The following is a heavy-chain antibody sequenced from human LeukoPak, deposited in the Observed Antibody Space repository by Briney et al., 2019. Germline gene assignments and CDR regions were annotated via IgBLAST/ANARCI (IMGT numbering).Heavy chain of an antibody. CDR1: GVSITSSGYY. Sequence: SETLSLTCTVSGVSITSSGYYWGWIRQPPGKGLEWIGSIYYSGSTYYNPSLKSRVTISVDTSKHQFSLKLSSLTAADTAVYYCARQHTRGAVVALVDYWGQGTLVTVSS. V-gene: IGHV4-39*01. CDR3: ARQHTRGAVVALVDY. J-gene: IGHJ4*02. D-gene: IGHD3-22*01. CDR2: IYYSGST.